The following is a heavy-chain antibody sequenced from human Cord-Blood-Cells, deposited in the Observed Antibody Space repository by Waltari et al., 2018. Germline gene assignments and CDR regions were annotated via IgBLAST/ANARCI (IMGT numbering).Heavy chain of an antibody. CDR2: SYPGDSDT. D-gene: IGHD6-6*01. Sequence: EVQLVQSGAEVKKPGESLKISCKGSGYSFTSYWIGWVRQMPGKGLEWMWISYPGDSDTSYSPSFHGQVTISADKSISTAYLQWSSLKASDTAMYYCARHSSSSDWYFDLWGRGTLVTVSS. V-gene: IGHV5-51*01. CDR1: GYSFTSYW. J-gene: IGHJ2*01. CDR3: ARHSSSSDWYFDL.